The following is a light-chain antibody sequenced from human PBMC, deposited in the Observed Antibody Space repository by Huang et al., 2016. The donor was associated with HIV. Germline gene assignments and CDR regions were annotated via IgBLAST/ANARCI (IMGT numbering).Light chain of an antibody. CDR2: GAS. CDR3: QQYNDWPPLLT. V-gene: IGKV3-15*01. CDR1: QSISSN. J-gene: IGKJ3*01. Sequence: EIVMTQSPATLSVSPGERATLSCSASQSISSNLAWYQQRPAQAPRLLIYGASTRATGIPARFTGSGSGTEFTLTISSLQSEDFAVYYCQQYNDWPPLLTFGPGTKVDFK.